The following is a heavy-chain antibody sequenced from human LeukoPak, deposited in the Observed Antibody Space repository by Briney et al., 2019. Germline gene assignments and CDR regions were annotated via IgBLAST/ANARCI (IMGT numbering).Heavy chain of an antibody. CDR1: GFTFSTYA. CDR2: ISYDGSDK. Sequence: GGSLRLSCAASGFTFSTYAMQWVRQAPGKGLEWVAGISYDGSDKYYADSVKGRFTISRDSSTNTLYLQMNSLTNDDTAVYYCARAWTTYDTSGYVDYWGQGTLVTVSS. V-gene: IGHV3-30*04. J-gene: IGHJ4*02. CDR3: ARAWTTYDTSGYVDY. D-gene: IGHD3-22*01.